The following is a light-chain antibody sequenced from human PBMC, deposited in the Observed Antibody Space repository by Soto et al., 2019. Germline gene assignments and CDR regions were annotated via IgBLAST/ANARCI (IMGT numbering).Light chain of an antibody. J-gene: IGLJ1*01. CDR2: DVS. Sequence: QSALTQPASVSGSPGQSITISCTGTSSDVGGYNYVSWYQQHPGKAPKLMIYDVSNRPSEVSNRFSGSKSGNTAALTISWLQTEEDADYYCTSSTSSTSYVFGTGTKLTVL. V-gene: IGLV2-14*01. CDR3: TSSTSSTSYV. CDR1: SSDVGGYNY.